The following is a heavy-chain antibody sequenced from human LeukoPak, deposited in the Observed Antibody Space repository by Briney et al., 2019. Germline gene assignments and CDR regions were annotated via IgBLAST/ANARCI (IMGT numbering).Heavy chain of an antibody. Sequence: GGSLRLSCTTSSSYAMSWVRQAPGKGLEWVSSITSSGYNTYYADSVKGRFTISRDNSKNTLYLQLNSLRVEDTAVCYCAKSNGYFEYWGQGTLVPVSS. D-gene: IGHD3-22*01. V-gene: IGHV3-23*01. CDR2: ITSSGYNT. J-gene: IGHJ4*02. CDR1: SSYA. CDR3: AKSNGYFEY.